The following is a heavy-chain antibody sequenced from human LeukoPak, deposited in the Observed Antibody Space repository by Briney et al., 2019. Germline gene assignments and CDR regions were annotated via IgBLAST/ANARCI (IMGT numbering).Heavy chain of an antibody. CDR3: ARDNSVRDEAWWLNP. CDR2: INPSGDST. Sequence: ASVKVSCKASGDTFTSYYMHWARQAPGQGLEWMGIINPSGDSTSYAQKFQGRVTLTRDMSTSTDYLELSSLRSEDTAVYYCARDNSVRDEAWWLNPWGQGTLVTVSS. CDR1: GDTFTSYY. D-gene: IGHD5-24*01. V-gene: IGHV1-46*01. J-gene: IGHJ5*02.